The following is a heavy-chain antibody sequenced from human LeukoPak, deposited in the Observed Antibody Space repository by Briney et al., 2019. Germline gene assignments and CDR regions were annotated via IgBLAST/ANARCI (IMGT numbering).Heavy chain of an antibody. J-gene: IGHJ3*01. D-gene: IGHD1-26*01. CDR2: IHHSGTI. CDR1: GSSIYIDYY. Sequence: PSETQSLTCAVSGSSIYIDYYWAWIRQPPGKGLEWIGSIHHSGTIYYNPSLKSRLTISVGTSENHFSLKLSSVTAADTALYYCARHSRVIVGAICAFDFWGQGTKVTVSS. CDR3: ARHSRVIVGAICAFDF. V-gene: IGHV4-38-2*01.